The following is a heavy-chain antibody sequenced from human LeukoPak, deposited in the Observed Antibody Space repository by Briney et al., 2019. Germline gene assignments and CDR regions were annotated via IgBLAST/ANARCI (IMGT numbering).Heavy chain of an antibody. Sequence: GGSLRLSCAVSGSTFTGYGTHWVRQAPGGGLEWVAFTLYDGTSQYYPDSLRGRFTISRDNSKNTLFLQMNNLTHDDTAVYYCAKDLLLRQFVLDFWGQGTPVTVSS. D-gene: IGHD5-24*01. V-gene: IGHV3-30*02. CDR1: GSTFTGYG. J-gene: IGHJ4*02. CDR3: AKDLLLRQFVLDF. CDR2: TLYDGTSQ.